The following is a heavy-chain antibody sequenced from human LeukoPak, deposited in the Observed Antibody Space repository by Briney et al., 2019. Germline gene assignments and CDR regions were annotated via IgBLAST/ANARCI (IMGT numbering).Heavy chain of an antibody. V-gene: IGHV3-7*01. CDR2: IKEDGSEK. Sequence: PGGSLRLSCAASGFPFSSDWMTWVRQAPGKGLEWMANIKEDGSEKHYVDSVKGRFTISRDNAWDSLYLQMNSLRAEDTAVYYCARDTTYFNPPIVLEPAAFDYWGQGTLVTVSS. CDR3: ARDTTYFNPPIVLEPAAFDY. D-gene: IGHD2-2*01. CDR1: GFPFSSDW. J-gene: IGHJ4*02.